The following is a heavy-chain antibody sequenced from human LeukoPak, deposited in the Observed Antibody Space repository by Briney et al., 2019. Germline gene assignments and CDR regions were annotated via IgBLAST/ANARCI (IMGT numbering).Heavy chain of an antibody. D-gene: IGHD2-21*02. CDR2: IYWRGST. J-gene: IGHJ4*02. CDR1: RGTISSSIYD. CDR3: ARGRAVVTVSRFPFDY. Sequence: SEALSLTCPFCRGTISSSIYDGGWLPEPPEKGLVCLGTIYWRGSTFYTPSLKSRVSISVDTSKNQFSLKLISVTAADTAVYYCARGRAVVTVSRFPFDYWGQGTLVTVSS. V-gene: IGHV4-39*01.